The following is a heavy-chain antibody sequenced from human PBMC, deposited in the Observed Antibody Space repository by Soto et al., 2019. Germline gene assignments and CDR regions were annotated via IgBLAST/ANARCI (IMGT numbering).Heavy chain of an antibody. CDR2: ISGSDGKT. CDR1: EFSFGSYA. V-gene: IGHV3-23*01. D-gene: IGHD3-3*01. Sequence: GGSLSLSCAASEFSFGSYALSWVRQAQGKGLERVSTISGSDGKTFYADTGKDRLSISRDTSQSTLYLQMQSLRTDDTAMYYCARWSYLDYWGQGTRVTVSS. CDR3: ARWSYLDY. J-gene: IGHJ4*02.